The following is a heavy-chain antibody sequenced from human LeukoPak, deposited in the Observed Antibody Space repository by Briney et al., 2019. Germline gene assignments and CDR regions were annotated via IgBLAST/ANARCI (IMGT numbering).Heavy chain of an antibody. Sequence: GGSLRLSCAASEFTFSTYNMHWVRQAPGKGLEWVSVIYSGGSTYYADSVKGRFTISRDNSKNTLYLQMNSLRAEDTAVYYCASAVVVKPHDYYYYGMDVWGQGTTVTVSS. CDR1: EFTFSTYN. J-gene: IGHJ6*02. D-gene: IGHD3-22*01. CDR2: IYSGGST. CDR3: ASAVVVKPHDYYYYGMDV. V-gene: IGHV3-53*01.